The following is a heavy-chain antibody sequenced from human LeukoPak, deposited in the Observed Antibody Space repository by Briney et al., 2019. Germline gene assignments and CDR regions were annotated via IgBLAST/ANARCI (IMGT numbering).Heavy chain of an antibody. Sequence: PAGSLRLSCAASGVTFSSYGMHWARQAPGKGLEWVAVISNDGSNKHYADSVKGRFTISRDNSKNTLYLQMNSLRAEDTAVYYCAKDLTGVNYCLDQWGQGTLVTVSS. J-gene: IGHJ4*02. CDR1: GVTFSSYG. V-gene: IGHV3-30*18. CDR2: ISNDGSNK. CDR3: AKDLTGVNYCLDQ. D-gene: IGHD1-7*01.